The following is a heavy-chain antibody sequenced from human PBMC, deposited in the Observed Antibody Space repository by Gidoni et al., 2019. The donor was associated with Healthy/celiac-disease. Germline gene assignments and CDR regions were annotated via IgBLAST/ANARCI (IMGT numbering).Heavy chain of an antibody. CDR1: GGSFSGYY. J-gene: IGHJ4*02. Sequence: QVQLQQWGEGLLTPSETLSLTSAVYGGSFSGYYWSWIRQPPGKGLEWIGEINHSGSTNSNRSLKSRVIISVVTSKNQFSLKLSSVTAADPAVYYCARARGPRSGYYIYWGQGTLVTVSS. CDR2: INHSGST. V-gene: IGHV4-34*01. D-gene: IGHD3-22*01. CDR3: ARARGPRSGYYIY.